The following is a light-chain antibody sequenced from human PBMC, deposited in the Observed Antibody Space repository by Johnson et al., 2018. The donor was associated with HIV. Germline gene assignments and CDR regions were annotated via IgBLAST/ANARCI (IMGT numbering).Light chain of an antibody. CDR2: DNN. V-gene: IGLV1-51*01. CDR1: SSNIGHNS. J-gene: IGLJ1*01. Sequence: QSVLTQPPSVSAAPGQEVTISCSGSSSNIGHNSVSWYQQFPGTAPKLLIYDNNKRPSGIPDRFSGSTSGTSATLGITGLQTGDEADYYCGTWDSSLSALYVFGTGTKVTVL. CDR3: GTWDSSLSALYV.